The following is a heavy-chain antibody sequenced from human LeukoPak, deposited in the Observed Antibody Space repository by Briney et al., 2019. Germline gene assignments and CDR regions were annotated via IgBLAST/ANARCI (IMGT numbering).Heavy chain of an antibody. Sequence: GASVKVSCKASGGTFSSYIITWVRQAPGQGLEWMGRIIPMFGTPNYAQKFQDRVTITADESARTAYMEVSSLRFEDTAVYYCARVRKQWLVSYYYYYMDVWGKGTTVTVSS. CDR2: IIPMFGTP. J-gene: IGHJ6*03. V-gene: IGHV1-69*13. CDR3: ARVRKQWLVSYYYYYMDV. CDR1: GGTFSSYI. D-gene: IGHD6-19*01.